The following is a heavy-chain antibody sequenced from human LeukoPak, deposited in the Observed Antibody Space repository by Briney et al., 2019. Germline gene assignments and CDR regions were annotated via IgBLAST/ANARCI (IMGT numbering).Heavy chain of an antibody. D-gene: IGHD1-26*01. V-gene: IGHV2-5*01. J-gene: IGHJ2*01. CDR2: IYWNDDK. Sequence: SGPTLVKPTQTLTLTCTFSGFSLRTSGVGVGWIRQPPGKALEWLALIYWNDDKRYSPSLKSRLTITKVTSKNQVVLTMTDMDTMDTATITCAHSGSYLWYFVIWGRGTLVTVSS. CDR3: AHSGSYLWYFVI. CDR1: GFSLRTSGVG.